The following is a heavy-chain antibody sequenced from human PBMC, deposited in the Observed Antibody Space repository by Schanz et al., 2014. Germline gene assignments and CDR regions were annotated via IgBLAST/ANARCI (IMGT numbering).Heavy chain of an antibody. Sequence: GQLVESGGGVVQPGRSLRLSCAASGITLSGYGLHWVRQAPGKGLEWVGFISFDGRNTGYAHSVKGRFTISRDNSKNTVNLQMNSLRAEDTAVYYCAKEKEEVAADGSFFDYWGQGTLVTVSS. CDR3: AKEKEEVAADGSFFDY. CDR1: GITLSGYG. J-gene: IGHJ4*02. D-gene: IGHD6-13*01. CDR2: ISFDGRNT. V-gene: IGHV3-30*18.